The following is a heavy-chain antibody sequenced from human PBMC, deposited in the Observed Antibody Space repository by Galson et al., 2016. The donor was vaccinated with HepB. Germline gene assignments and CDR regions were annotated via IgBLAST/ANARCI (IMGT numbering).Heavy chain of an antibody. V-gene: IGHV1-69*13. CDR2: IIPIIDKT. CDR1: GGNFSSYA. J-gene: IGHJ5*02. D-gene: IGHD6-13*01. Sequence: SVKVSCKVPGGNFSSYAMSWVRQAPGQGLEWVGGIIPIIDKTNYAQKFQGRVTINADESTSTVHMELSTLTHKYPAIYYCVRDGSSLCNWFDPWGRGTLVTVSS. CDR3: VRDGSSLCNWFDP.